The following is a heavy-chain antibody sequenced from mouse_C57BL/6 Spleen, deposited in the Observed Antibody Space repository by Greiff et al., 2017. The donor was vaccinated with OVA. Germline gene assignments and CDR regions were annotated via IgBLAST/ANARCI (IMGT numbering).Heavy chain of an antibody. Sequence: EVQLQQSGPELVKPGASVKISCKASGYTFTDYYMNWVKQSHGTSLEWIGDINPNNGGTSSNQKFKGKATLTVDKSYSTAYMELRSLTSEHSTDYYCARSYYGSSYVYWYFDVWGTGTTVTVSS. V-gene: IGHV1-26*01. J-gene: IGHJ1*03. CDR2: INPNNGGT. CDR1: GYTFTDYY. D-gene: IGHD1-1*01. CDR3: ARSYYGSSYVYWYFDV.